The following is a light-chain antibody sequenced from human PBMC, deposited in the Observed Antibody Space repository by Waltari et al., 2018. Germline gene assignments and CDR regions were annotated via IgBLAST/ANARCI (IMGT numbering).Light chain of an antibody. Sequence: QPVLTQPPSTSATPGQRVTISCSGSRSNIGSNYVYWYQQFPGAAPKRLIYSDNERPSGFPDRFFGSKAGTSASLAIKGLRSEDESDYYWATWDDSLSGQVFGGGTKVTVL. J-gene: IGLJ3*02. CDR3: ATWDDSLSGQV. CDR1: RSNIGSNY. CDR2: SDN. V-gene: IGLV1-47*02.